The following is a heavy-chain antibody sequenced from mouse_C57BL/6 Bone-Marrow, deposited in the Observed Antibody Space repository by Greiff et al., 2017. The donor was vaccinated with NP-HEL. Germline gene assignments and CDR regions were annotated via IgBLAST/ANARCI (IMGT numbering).Heavy chain of an antibody. D-gene: IGHD1-1*01. V-gene: IGHV1-85*01. CDR3: ARKGAITTVGYWYFDV. Sequence: VQLQQSGPELVKPGASVKLSCKASGYTFTSYDINWVKQRPGLGLEWIGWIYPRDGSTKYNEKFKGKATLTVDTSSSTAYMELHSLTSEDSAVYFCARKGAITTVGYWYFDVWGTGTTVTVSS. J-gene: IGHJ1*03. CDR2: IYPRDGST. CDR1: GYTFTSYD.